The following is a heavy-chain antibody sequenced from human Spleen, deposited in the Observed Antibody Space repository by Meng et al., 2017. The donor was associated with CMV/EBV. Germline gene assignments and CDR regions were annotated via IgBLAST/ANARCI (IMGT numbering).Heavy chain of an antibody. Sequence: GGSLRLSCAASGFTFSSYSINWVRQTSGKGLEWVSCISGGGTTTYYSDSVKGRFTISTDNSKNTVYLQMNSLRADDTALYFCARAPWAAALTGYFDSWGQGAQVTVSS. D-gene: IGHD6-25*01. CDR2: ISGGGTTT. CDR3: ARAPWAAALTGYFDS. V-gene: IGHV3-48*01. CDR1: GFTFSSYS. J-gene: IGHJ4*02.